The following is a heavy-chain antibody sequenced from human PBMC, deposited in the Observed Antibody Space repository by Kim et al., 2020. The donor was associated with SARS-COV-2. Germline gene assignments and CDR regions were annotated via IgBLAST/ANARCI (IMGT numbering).Heavy chain of an antibody. CDR3: AKNDYSSSAEDWFHP. D-gene: IGHD3-22*01. Sequence: SETLSLTCAVYGGSISGYFWSWIRQPPGKGLEWIAEINRSGVTRYNPSLKSLVTISVDTSKDQVSLKLSPVTAADTAVYYCAKNDYSSSAEDWFHPWGQGTLVSVSS. V-gene: IGHV4-34*01. CDR1: GGSISGYF. J-gene: IGHJ5*02. CDR2: INRSGVT.